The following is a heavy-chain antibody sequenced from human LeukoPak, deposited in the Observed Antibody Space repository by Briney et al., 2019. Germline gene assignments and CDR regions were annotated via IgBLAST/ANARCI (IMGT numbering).Heavy chain of an antibody. V-gene: IGHV3-13*04. CDR3: ARSRLNYYGMDV. J-gene: IGHJ6*02. Sequence: GGSLRLSCAASGFTFSSYYMHWVRQATGKGLEWVSAIGTAGDTYYPGSVKGRFTISRENAKNSLYLQMNSLRAGDTAVYYCARSRLNYYGMDVWGQGTTVTVSS. CDR2: IGTAGDT. D-gene: IGHD2-8*01. CDR1: GFTFSSYY.